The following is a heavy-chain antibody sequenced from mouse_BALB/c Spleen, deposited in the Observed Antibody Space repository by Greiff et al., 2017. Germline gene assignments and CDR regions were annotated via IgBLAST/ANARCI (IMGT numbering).Heavy chain of an antibody. J-gene: IGHJ4*01. D-gene: IGHD2-2*01. CDR3: AIGYDGGYAMDY. V-gene: IGHV14-3*02. CDR2: IDPANGNT. CDR1: GFNIKDTY. Sequence: EVLLQQSGAELVKPGASVKLSCTASGFNIKDTYMHWVKQRPEQGLEWIGRIDPANGNTKYDPKFQGKATITADTSSNTAYLQLSSLTSEDTAVYYCAIGYDGGYAMDYWGQGTSGTVAA.